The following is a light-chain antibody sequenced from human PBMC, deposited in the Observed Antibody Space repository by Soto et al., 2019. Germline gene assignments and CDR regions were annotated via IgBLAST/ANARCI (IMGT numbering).Light chain of an antibody. CDR2: WAS. J-gene: IGKJ3*01. CDR3: QQYYSSPFT. V-gene: IGKV4-1*01. Sequence: DIVMTQSPDSLAVALGERATMNCKSSRSILSSSNNKNYLAWYQQKPGQPPRLLIYWASTRQSGVPERFSGSGSGTDLTITISSLQTEDVGVYYCQQYYSSPFTFGPGTKVDIK. CDR1: RSILSSSNNKNY.